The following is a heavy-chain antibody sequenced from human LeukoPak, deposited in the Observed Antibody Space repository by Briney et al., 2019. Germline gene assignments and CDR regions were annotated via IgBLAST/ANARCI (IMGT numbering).Heavy chain of an antibody. D-gene: IGHD6-13*01. Sequence: GESLKISCKGSGYDFPSYWIGWVRQTPGKGLEWMGIIDPGNSDTRYSPSFQGQVTMSADRSTSTAYLQWSSLKASDTAIYYCARVGSSSWYDSDYWGQGTLVTVSS. V-gene: IGHV5-51*01. J-gene: IGHJ4*02. CDR2: IDPGNSDT. CDR1: GYDFPSYW. CDR3: ARVGSSSWYDSDY.